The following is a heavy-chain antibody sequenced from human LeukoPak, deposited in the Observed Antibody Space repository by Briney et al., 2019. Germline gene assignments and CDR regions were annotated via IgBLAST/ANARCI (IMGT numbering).Heavy chain of an antibody. CDR1: GAPISSYY. V-gene: IGHV4-4*09. D-gene: IGHD3-3*01. CDR2: IYTNGST. Sequence: PSETLSLTCTVSGAPISSYYWSWIRQPPGKGLEWMGNIYTNGSTNYNPSLKSRVTISVDTSKNQFSLKLTSVTAADTAVYYCARGSTIFDPTNWFDPWGQGTLVTVSS. J-gene: IGHJ5*02. CDR3: ARGSTIFDPTNWFDP.